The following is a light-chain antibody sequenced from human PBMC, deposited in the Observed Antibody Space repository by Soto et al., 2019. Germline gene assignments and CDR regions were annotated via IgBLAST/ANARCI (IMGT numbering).Light chain of an antibody. V-gene: IGKV3-20*01. J-gene: IGKJ1*01. CDR2: DAS. Sequence: PGDRATLSCRASQSVSIKLAWYRQTRGQAPSLLIYDASTRAADTPARFSGSGSGTDFTLTITRVEPADFAVYYCQHYGASFAAFGQGTQV. CDR3: QHYGASFAA. CDR1: QSVSIK.